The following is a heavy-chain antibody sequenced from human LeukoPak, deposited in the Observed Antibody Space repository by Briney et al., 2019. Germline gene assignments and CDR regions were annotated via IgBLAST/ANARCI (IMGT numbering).Heavy chain of an antibody. J-gene: IGHJ4*02. CDR1: SGSINTSNYY. CDR3: AGPYYFDY. Sequence: PSGTLSLTCTVSSGSINTSNYYWGWIRQPPGKGLEWIGNIFYRGGTYYSPSLKSRVTISLDTSRSQFSLNLNSLTAADTAVYYCAGPYYFDYWGQGTLVTVSS. CDR2: IFYRGGT. V-gene: IGHV4-39*07.